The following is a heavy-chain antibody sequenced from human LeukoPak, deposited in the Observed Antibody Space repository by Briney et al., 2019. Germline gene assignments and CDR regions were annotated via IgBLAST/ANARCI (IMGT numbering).Heavy chain of an antibody. J-gene: IGHJ6*03. CDR2: VKKDASEK. D-gene: IGHD2-2*01. Sequence: GGSLRLSCAASGFTFSNNWMTWVRQAPGKGLEWVASVKKDASEKYYVDSVKGRFIISRDNAKNSLYPQMNSLRVEDTAVYYCATRSCSISACRASSYHCMDFWGKGTTVTVSS. V-gene: IGHV3-7*01. CDR1: GFTFSNNW. CDR3: ATRSCSISACRASSYHCMDF.